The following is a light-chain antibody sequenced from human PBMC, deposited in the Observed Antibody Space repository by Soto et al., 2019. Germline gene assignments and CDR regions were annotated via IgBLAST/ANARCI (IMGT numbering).Light chain of an antibody. CDR2: TTD. J-gene: IGLJ3*02. CDR3: LLYYGGAHLV. V-gene: IGLV7-43*01. Sequence: QTVVTQEPSLTVSPGGTVTLTCASSTGAVTSGNYPSWFQQKPGQAPRTLIYTTDDKHSWTPARFSGSLLGGKAALTLSGVQPEDEDEYYCLLYYGGAHLVFGGGTKVTVL. CDR1: TGAVTSGNY.